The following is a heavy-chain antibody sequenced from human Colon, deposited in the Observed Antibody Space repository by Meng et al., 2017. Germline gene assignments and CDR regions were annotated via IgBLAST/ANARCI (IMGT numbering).Heavy chain of an antibody. J-gene: IGHJ4*02. V-gene: IGHV4-4*02. Sequence: QGSGPRRVKRSGTLSPTCAVSGGSLSNSNWWSWVRQSTGKGLEWIGEIYHSGNTNYNPSLTSRVTISVDKSKNQFSLKVSSVTAADTAVYYCASRGFSYGYVSFWGQGTLVTVSS. D-gene: IGHD5-18*01. CDR3: ASRGFSYGYVSF. CDR2: IYHSGNT. CDR1: GGSLSNSNW.